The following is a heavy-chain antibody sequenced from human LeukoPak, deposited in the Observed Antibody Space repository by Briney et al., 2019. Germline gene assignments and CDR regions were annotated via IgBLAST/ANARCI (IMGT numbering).Heavy chain of an antibody. D-gene: IGHD2-2*01. CDR3: AKGGTGYCSSTSCLYYFDY. CDR2: ISGSGDST. J-gene: IGHJ4*02. CDR1: GFTFSSYA. Sequence: PGGSLRLSCAASGFTFSSYAMSWVRQAPGKGLEWVSTISGSGDSTYYADSVKGRFTISRDNSKNTLHLQMNSLRVEDTAVYYCAKGGTGYCSSTSCLYYFDYWGQGTLVTVSS. V-gene: IGHV3-23*01.